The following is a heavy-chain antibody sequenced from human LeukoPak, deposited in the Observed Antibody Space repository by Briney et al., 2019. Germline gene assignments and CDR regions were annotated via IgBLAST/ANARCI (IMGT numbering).Heavy chain of an antibody. J-gene: IGHJ6*03. CDR1: GGSFSGYY. CDR2: INHSGST. D-gene: IGHD3-10*01. Sequence: SETLSLTCAVYGGSFSGYYWSWIRQPPGKGLEWIGEINHSGSTNYNPSLKSRVTISVDTSKNQFSLKLSSVTAADTAVYYCARGYGSGSYLDYYYYMDVWGKGTTVTVSS. V-gene: IGHV4-34*01. CDR3: ARGYGSGSYLDYYYYMDV.